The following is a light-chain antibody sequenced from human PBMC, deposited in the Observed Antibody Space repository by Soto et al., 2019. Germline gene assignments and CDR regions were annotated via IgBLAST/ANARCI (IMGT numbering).Light chain of an antibody. Sequence: QSVLTQPPSVSGAPGQRVTISCTGSSSNIGAGYNVHWYQHLPGTAPKPLIFGNSNRPSGVPDRFSASKSGTSASLAITGLQAEDEADYYCQSYDNSLSGVVFGGGTKLTVL. J-gene: IGLJ2*01. V-gene: IGLV1-40*01. CDR3: QSYDNSLSGVV. CDR2: GNS. CDR1: SSNIGAGYN.